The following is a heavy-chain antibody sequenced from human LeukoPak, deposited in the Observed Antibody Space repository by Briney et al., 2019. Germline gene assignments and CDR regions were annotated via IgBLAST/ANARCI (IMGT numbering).Heavy chain of an antibody. V-gene: IGHV4-34*01. CDR2: INHSGST. J-gene: IGHJ4*02. CDR3: ARGMILGY. D-gene: IGHD3-16*01. CDR1: GFTFNSYA. Sequence: GSLRLSCAASGFTFNSYAMSWVRQPPGKGLEWIGEINHSGSTNYNPSLKSRVTISVDTSKNQFSLKLSSVTAADTAVYYCARGMILGYWGQGTLVTVSS.